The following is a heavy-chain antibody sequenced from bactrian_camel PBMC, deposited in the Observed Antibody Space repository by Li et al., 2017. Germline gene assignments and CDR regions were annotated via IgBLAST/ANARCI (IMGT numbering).Heavy chain of an antibody. CDR2: LDTDGVTT. V-gene: IGHV3S1*01. D-gene: IGHD2*01. CDR3: ATVQRVGVGGSSP. CDR1: GYTHSNYC. Sequence: QLVESGGGSVQAGGSLRLSCDSSGYTHSNYCMAWFRQGPGNEREGVAALDTDGVTTYADSVKGRFTISKDNANNTLYLPMNSLKTEDTAVYYCATVQRVGVGGSSPRGQGTQVTVS. J-gene: IGHJ4*01.